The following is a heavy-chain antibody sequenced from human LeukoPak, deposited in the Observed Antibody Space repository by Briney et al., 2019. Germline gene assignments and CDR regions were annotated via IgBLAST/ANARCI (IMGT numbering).Heavy chain of an antibody. Sequence: PSQTLSLTCGVSGDSISSGSTYWSWIRQPAGKGLEWIGRIYSSGNTNYNPSLKSRVTMSVDTSKNQFSLKLSSVTAADTAVYYCARHNYDSSGAFDIWGQETMVTVSS. V-gene: IGHV4-61*02. CDR1: GDSISSGSTY. CDR2: IYSSGNT. D-gene: IGHD3-22*01. CDR3: ARHNYDSSGAFDI. J-gene: IGHJ3*02.